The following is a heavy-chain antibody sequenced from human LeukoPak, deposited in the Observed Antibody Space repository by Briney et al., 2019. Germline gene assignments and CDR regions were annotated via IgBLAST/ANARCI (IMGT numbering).Heavy chain of an antibody. CDR1: GFTFSSYA. J-gene: IGHJ4*02. Sequence: PGGSLRLSCAASGFTFSSYAMHWVRQAPGKGLEWVAVISYDGSNKYYADSVKGRFTISRDNSKNTLYLQMNSLRAEDMAVYYCARGYRSGGSCYRTPFDYWGQGTLVTVSS. CDR2: ISYDGSNK. D-gene: IGHD2-15*01. CDR3: ARGYRSGGSCYRTPFDY. V-gene: IGHV3-30*01.